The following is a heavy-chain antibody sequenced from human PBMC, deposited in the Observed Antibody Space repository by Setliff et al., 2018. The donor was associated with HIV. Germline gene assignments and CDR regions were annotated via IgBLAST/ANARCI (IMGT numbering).Heavy chain of an antibody. D-gene: IGHD1-26*01. J-gene: IGHJ2*01. Sequence: SETLSLTCSVSGGSISSYYWSWIRQPAGKGLEWIGRIYTSESANYNPSLKSRVTMSVDTSRNHFSLKLTSVTAADTAFYYCARVLVGATMTYFDLWGRGTLVTVSS. CDR1: GGSISSYY. CDR3: ARVLVGATMTYFDL. V-gene: IGHV4-4*07. CDR2: IYTSESA.